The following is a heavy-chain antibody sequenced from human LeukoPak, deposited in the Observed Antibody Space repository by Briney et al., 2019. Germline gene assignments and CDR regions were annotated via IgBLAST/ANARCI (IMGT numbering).Heavy chain of an antibody. CDR2: INHSGST. D-gene: IGHD3-10*01. J-gene: IGHJ4*02. CDR3: ARPYYYGSGSPLGL. V-gene: IGHV4-34*01. CDR1: GGSFSGYY. Sequence: SETLSLTCAVYGGSFSGYYWSWIRQPPGKGLEWIGEINHSGSTNYNPSLKSRVTISVDTSKNQFSLKLSSVTAADTAVYYCARPYYYGSGSPLGLWGQGTLVTVSS.